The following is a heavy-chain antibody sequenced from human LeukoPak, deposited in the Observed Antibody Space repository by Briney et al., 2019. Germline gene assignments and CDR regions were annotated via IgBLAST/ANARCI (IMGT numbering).Heavy chain of an antibody. CDR2: IYYSGST. CDR1: GGSISSSSYY. J-gene: IGHJ4*02. V-gene: IGHV4-39*01. D-gene: IGHD3-22*01. Sequence: PSETLSLTCTVSGGSISSSSYYWGWIRQPPGKGRESIGSIYYSGSTYYNPSLKSRVTISVDTSKNQFSLKLSSVTAADTAVYYCARQEGYDSSGFPVYYFDYWGQGTLVTVSS. CDR3: ARQEGYDSSGFPVYYFDY.